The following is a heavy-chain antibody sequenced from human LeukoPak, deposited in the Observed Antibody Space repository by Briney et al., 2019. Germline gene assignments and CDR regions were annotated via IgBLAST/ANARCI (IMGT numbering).Heavy chain of an antibody. D-gene: IGHD2-2*01. Sequence: ASVKVSCKVSGYTFTSYGISWVRQAPGQGLEWMGWISAYNGNTNYAQKLQGRVTMTTDTSTSTAYMELRSLRSDDTAVYYCARDQRRCSSTSCPFDYWGQGTLVTVSS. CDR3: ARDQRRCSSTSCPFDY. CDR2: ISAYNGNT. CDR1: GYTFTSYG. V-gene: IGHV1-18*01. J-gene: IGHJ4*02.